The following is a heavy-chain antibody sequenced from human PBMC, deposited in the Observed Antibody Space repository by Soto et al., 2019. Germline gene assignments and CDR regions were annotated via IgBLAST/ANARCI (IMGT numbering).Heavy chain of an antibody. Sequence: EVQLVESGGGLVQPGRSLRLSCAASGFTFDDYAMHWVRQAPGKGLEWVSGISWNSGSIGYADSVKGRFTISRDNAKNSLYLQMNSLRAEDTALYYCAKEAVVVVAATPDAFDIWGQGTMVTVSS. V-gene: IGHV3-9*01. J-gene: IGHJ3*02. CDR2: ISWNSGSI. D-gene: IGHD2-15*01. CDR1: GFTFDDYA. CDR3: AKEAVVVVAATPDAFDI.